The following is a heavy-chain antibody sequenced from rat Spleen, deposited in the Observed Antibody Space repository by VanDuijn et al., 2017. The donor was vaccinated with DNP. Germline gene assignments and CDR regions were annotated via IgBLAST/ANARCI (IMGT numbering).Heavy chain of an antibody. D-gene: IGHD4-3*01. J-gene: IGHJ2*01. CDR1: GFTFSDHA. V-gene: IGHV5-7*01. CDR3: IRWNSGHFDY. Sequence: EVQLVESGGGLVQPGRSLKLSCAASGFTFSDHAMAWVRQAPKKGLEWVATISYDGSRTYYRDSVKGRFTISRDNAKSTLYLQMNSLRSEDMATYYCIRWNSGHFDYWGQGVMVPVSS. CDR2: ISYDGSRT.